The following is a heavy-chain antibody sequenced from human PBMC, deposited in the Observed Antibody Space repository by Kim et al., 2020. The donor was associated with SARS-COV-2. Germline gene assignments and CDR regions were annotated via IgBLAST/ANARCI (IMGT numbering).Heavy chain of an antibody. V-gene: IGHV3-23*01. J-gene: IGHJ4*02. CDR3: ATNYVASVSYDF. D-gene: IGHD1-7*01. Sequence: GGSLRLPCEASGFIFSSSAMTWVRQAPGKGLEWVSAISPASNTVYYADAVKGRFTTSRDNPKSPAFLHMNSLRAEDTAIYYCATNYVASVSYDFWGQGTL. CDR2: ISPASNTV. CDR1: GFIFSSSA.